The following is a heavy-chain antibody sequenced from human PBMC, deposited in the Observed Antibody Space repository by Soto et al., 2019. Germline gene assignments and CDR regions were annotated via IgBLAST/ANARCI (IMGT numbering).Heavy chain of an antibody. CDR2: ISSGGSYG. D-gene: IGHD6-19*01. J-gene: IGHJ3*02. V-gene: IGHV3-21*01. CDR1: GFTFNDFS. Sequence: PGGSLRLSCAASGFTFNDFSMNWVRQAPGKGLEWVSSISSGGSYGFYADSMKSRFTISRDNTKKSLYLQMNSLRAEDTAVYYCARSLRAVAGLDSFDIWGQGTMVTVSS. CDR3: ARSLRAVAGLDSFDI.